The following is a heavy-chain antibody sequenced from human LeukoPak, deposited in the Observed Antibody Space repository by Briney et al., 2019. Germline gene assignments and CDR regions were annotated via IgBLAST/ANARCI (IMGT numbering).Heavy chain of an antibody. V-gene: IGHV3-21*04. CDR2: ISSSSSYI. CDR1: GFTFSSYS. CDR3: ARSGLNRFDY. D-gene: IGHD2-15*01. J-gene: IGHJ4*02. Sequence: GGSLRLSCAASGFTFSSYSMNWVRQAPGKGLEWVSSISSSSSYIYYADSVKGRFSISRDNSKNTLYLQMNSLRAEDTAAYYCARSGLNRFDYWGQGTLVTVSS.